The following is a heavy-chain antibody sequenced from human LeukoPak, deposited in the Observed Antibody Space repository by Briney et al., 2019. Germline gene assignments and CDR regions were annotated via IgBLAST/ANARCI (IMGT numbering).Heavy chain of an antibody. D-gene: IGHD3-3*01. J-gene: IGHJ4*02. CDR1: GYTFTDYY. CDR3: ATNPSITIFGVVPPRFDY. V-gene: IGHV1-69-2*01. Sequence: ASVKISCKVSGYTFTDYYMHWVQQAPGKGLEWMGLVDPEDGETIYAEKFQGRVTITADTSTDTAYMELSSLRSEDTAAYYCATNPSITIFGVVPPRFDYWGQGTLVTVSS. CDR2: VDPEDGET.